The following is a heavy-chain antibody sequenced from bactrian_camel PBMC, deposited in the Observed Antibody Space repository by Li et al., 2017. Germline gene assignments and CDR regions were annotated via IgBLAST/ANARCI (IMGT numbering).Heavy chain of an antibody. J-gene: IGHJ6*01. CDR1: RYTYSANC. Sequence: HVQLVESGGGSVQAGGSLRLSCAASRYTYSANCMGWFRQIPDKEREGVAAIDASGYTSYADSVEGLFTISKDSAKDTLYLQMNSLKPEDTAMYYCAAAENFTPTVWGAGWHRHCFGDWGQGTQVTVS. V-gene: IGHV3S26*01. CDR3: AAAENFTPTVWGAGWHRHCFGD. CDR2: IDASGYT. D-gene: IGHD7*01.